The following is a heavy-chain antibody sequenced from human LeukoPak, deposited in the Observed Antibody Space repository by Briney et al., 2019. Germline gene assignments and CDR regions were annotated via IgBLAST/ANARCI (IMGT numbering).Heavy chain of an antibody. Sequence: SVKVSCKASGGTFSSYAISWVRQAPGQGLEWMGTIIPIFGTANYAQKFQGRVTITTDESTSTAYMELSSLRSEDTAVYYCARASIVVVPAAAYYYYYMDVWGKGTTVTVSS. CDR1: GGTFSSYA. CDR2: IIPIFGTA. J-gene: IGHJ6*03. V-gene: IGHV1-69*05. D-gene: IGHD2-2*01. CDR3: ARASIVVVPAAAYYYYYMDV.